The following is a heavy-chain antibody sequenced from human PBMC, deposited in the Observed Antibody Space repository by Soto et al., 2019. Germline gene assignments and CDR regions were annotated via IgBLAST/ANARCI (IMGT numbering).Heavy chain of an antibody. J-gene: IGHJ4*01. V-gene: IGHV1-18*01. CDR1: GYTFTSYG. Sequence: AAVKPSFKAAGYTFTSYGINWVRQAPGQGLEWMGWISGYNGNTMYAQKVQGRVTMTTDTSTSTVYMELRSLRSDDTALYYCARDGIAARPTPDYWGHGTLVTVSS. D-gene: IGHD6-6*01. CDR3: ARDGIAARPTPDY. CDR2: ISGYNGNT.